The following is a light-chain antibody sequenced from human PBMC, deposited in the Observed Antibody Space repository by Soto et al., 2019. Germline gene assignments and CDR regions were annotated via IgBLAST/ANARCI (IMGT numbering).Light chain of an antibody. J-gene: IGLJ1*01. V-gene: IGLV2-14*01. CDR2: EVS. Sequence: QSALTQLASVSGSPGQSITISCTGTSSDVGGYNYVSWYQQHPGKAPQLMIFEVSNRPSGVSNRFSGSKSGNTASLTISGLQAEDEADYYCSSYTSSSPFVFGTGTKVTVL. CDR1: SSDVGGYNY. CDR3: SSYTSSSPFV.